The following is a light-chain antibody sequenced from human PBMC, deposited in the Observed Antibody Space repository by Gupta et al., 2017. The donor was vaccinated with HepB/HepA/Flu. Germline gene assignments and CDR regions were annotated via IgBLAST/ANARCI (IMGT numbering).Light chain of an antibody. CDR3: SSYTHSTILV. J-gene: IGLJ2*01. V-gene: IGLV2-14*03. Sequence: QSALTQPASVSGSPGQSINISCTGTTSDIGGYNFVSWYQRHPGEAPKLIIYDVNNRPSGVSNRFSGSKSGNTASLTISGLQAEDEGDYFCSSYTHSTILVFGGGTKLTVL. CDR1: TSDIGGYNF. CDR2: DVN.